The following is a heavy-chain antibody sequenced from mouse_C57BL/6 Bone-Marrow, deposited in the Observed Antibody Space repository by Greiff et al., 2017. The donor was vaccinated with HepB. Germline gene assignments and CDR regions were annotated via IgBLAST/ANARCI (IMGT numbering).Heavy chain of an antibody. J-gene: IGHJ2*01. D-gene: IGHD2-4*01. CDR2: IHPNSGST. Sequence: VKLQQPGAELVKPGASVKLSCKASGYTFTSYWMHWVKPRPGQGLEWIGMIHPNSGSTNYNEKFKSKATLTVDKSSSTAYMQLSSLTSEDSAVYYCARRLPYFDYWGQGTTLTVSS. CDR1: GYTFTSYW. V-gene: IGHV1-64*01. CDR3: ARRLPYFDY.